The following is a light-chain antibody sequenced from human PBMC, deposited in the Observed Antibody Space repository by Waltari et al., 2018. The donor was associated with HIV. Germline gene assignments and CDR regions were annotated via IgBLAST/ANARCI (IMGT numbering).Light chain of an antibody. CDR1: QTVLYTSSKKNY. CDR3: QKYYSTPLT. V-gene: IGKV4-1*01. J-gene: IGKJ3*01. CDR2: SAS. Sequence: DIVMTQSSDSLAVSLGERDTINCRSSQTVLYTSSKKNYLAWYQQRPGQPPMLLIYSASTRESRVPDRFSGSGSGTDFTLTSSSLQAEDVAVYYCQKYYSTPLTFGPGTKVDIK.